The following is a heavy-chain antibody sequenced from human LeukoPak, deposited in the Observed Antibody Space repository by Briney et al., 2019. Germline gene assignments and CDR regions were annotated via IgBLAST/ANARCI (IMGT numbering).Heavy chain of an antibody. CDR2: IWYDGSNK. D-gene: IGHD3-3*01. Sequence: HPGGSLRLSCAASGFTFSSYGMHWVRQAPGKGLEWVAVIWYDGSNKYYADSVKGRFTISRDNSKNTLYLQMNSLRAEDTAVYYCARDAVTNRFLEWFPTSGDYYYGMDVWGQGTTVTVSS. CDR1: GFTFSSYG. J-gene: IGHJ6*02. CDR3: ARDAVTNRFLEWFPTSGDYYYGMDV. V-gene: IGHV3-33*01.